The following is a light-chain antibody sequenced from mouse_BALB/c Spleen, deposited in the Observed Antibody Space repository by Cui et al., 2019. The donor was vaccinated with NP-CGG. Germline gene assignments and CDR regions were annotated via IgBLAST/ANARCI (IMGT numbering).Light chain of an antibody. CDR3: ALWYSNHWV. J-gene: IGLJ1*01. Sequence: QAVVTQESALTTSPGETVTLTCRSSTGAVTTSNYANWVQEKPGHLFTGLIGGTNNRAPGVPARFSGSLIGDKAALTITGAQTEDEARYFCALWYSNHWVFGGGTKLTVL. V-gene: IGLV1*01. CDR1: TGAVTTSNY. CDR2: GTN.